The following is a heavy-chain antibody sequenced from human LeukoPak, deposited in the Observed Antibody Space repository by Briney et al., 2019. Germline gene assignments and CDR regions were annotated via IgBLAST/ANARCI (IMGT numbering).Heavy chain of an antibody. V-gene: IGHV3-33*01. CDR2: IWYDGSNK. CDR3: ARKDRGYYDSSGYYDNWFDP. J-gene: IGHJ5*02. CDR1: GFTFSSYG. Sequence: PGGSLRLSCAASGFTFSSYGMHWVRQAPGKGLEWVAVIWYDGSNKYYADSVKGRFTISRDNSKNTLYLQMNSLRAEDTAVYYCARKDRGYYDSSGYYDNWFDPWGQGTLVTVSS. D-gene: IGHD3-22*01.